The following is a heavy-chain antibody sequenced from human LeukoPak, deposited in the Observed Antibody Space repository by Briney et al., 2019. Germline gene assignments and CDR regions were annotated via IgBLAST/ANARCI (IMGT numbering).Heavy chain of an antibody. D-gene: IGHD4-17*01. V-gene: IGHV3-7*01. CDR3: ARETTVNAFDI. CDR1: VFTFSSYW. Sequence: GGSLRLSCAASVFTFSSYWMSWVRQAPWKGPEWVANIKQDGSEKYYVDAVKGRFTISRDNAKNSLYLQMNSLRAEDTAVYYCARETTVNAFDIWGQGTMVTVSS. J-gene: IGHJ3*02. CDR2: IKQDGSEK.